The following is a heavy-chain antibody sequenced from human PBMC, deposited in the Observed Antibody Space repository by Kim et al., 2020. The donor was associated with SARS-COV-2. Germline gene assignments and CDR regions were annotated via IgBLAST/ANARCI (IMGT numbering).Heavy chain of an antibody. Sequence: ASVKVSCKTSGYPFMSYGIHWVRQAPGQGLEWMGWINTYTGDASYVQKFQGRVTMTTDTSTSTAFVEVRRLTPDDTAVYYCARDSEGGYSEPENWFDPWG. D-gene: IGHD5-12*01. J-gene: IGHJ5*02. CDR1: GYPFMSYG. CDR3: ARDSEGGYSEPENWFDP. CDR2: INTYTGDA. V-gene: IGHV1-18*01.